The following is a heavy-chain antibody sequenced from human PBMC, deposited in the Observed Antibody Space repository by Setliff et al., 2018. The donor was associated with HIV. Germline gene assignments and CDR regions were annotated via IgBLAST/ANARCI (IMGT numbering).Heavy chain of an antibody. CDR2: IKQDGSEK. V-gene: IGHV3-7*01. J-gene: IGHJ4*02. Sequence: PGGSLRLSCAASGFTFSSYWMSWVRQAPGKGLEWVANIKQDGSEKYYVDSVKGRFTISRDNAKKTLYLQMNSLRAEDTAVYYCARPRTYCSGGSCYLGPDYWGQGTLVTVSS. CDR1: GFTFSSYW. D-gene: IGHD2-15*01. CDR3: ARPRTYCSGGSCYLGPDY.